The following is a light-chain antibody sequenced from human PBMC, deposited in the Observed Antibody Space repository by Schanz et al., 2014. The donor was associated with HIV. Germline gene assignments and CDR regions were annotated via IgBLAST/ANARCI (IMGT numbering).Light chain of an antibody. CDR2: KSS. V-gene: IGKV1-5*03. J-gene: IGKJ4*01. CDR3: QQYNRYPLT. CDR1: QSISTW. Sequence: DIQMTQSPSTLSASVGDRVIITCRASQSISTWLAWYQQKPGKAPKVLIYKSSILQSGAPSRFSGSGSGTEFTLTIPSLQPDDFATYYCQQYNRYPLTFGGGTKVEIK.